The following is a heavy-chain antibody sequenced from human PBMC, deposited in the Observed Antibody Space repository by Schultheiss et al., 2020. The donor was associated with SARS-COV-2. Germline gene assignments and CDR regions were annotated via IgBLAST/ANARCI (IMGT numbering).Heavy chain of an antibody. CDR3: ARVHSSSWDQYYYGMDV. Sequence: GESLKISCAVSGFTFNDYYMSWIRQAPGKGLEWVSYISDSTTNTNYADSVKGRFTISRDNAKNSLYLQMNSLRAGDTAVYYCARVHSSSWDQYYYGMDVWGQGTTVTVSS. CDR1: GFTFNDYY. CDR2: ISDSTTNT. D-gene: IGHD6-13*01. J-gene: IGHJ6*02. V-gene: IGHV3-11*06.